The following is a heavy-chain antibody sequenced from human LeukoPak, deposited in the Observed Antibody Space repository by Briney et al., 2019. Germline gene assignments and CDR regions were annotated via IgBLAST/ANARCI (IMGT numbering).Heavy chain of an antibody. CDR3: ARANYYGSGSHGAFDI. J-gene: IGHJ3*02. D-gene: IGHD3-10*01. Sequence: GGSLRLSCAASGFTFSSYAMHWVRQAPGKGLEWVAVISYDGSNKYYADSVKGRFTISRDNSKNTLYLQMNSLRAEDTAVYYCARANYYGSGSHGAFDIWDQGTMVTVSS. V-gene: IGHV3-30*14. CDR2: ISYDGSNK. CDR1: GFTFSSYA.